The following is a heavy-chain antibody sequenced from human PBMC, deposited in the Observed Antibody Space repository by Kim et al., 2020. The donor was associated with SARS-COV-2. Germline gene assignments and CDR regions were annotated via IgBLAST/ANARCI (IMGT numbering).Heavy chain of an antibody. D-gene: IGHD3-10*01. Sequence: GGSLRLSCAASGFTFSSYSMNWVRQAPGKGLEWVSSISSSSSYIYYADSVKGRFTISRANAKNSLYLQMNSLRAEDTAVYYCAREWDYYGSGARGGMDVWGQGTTVTVSS. CDR1: GFTFSSYS. CDR2: ISSSSSYI. J-gene: IGHJ6*02. V-gene: IGHV3-21*01. CDR3: AREWDYYGSGARGGMDV.